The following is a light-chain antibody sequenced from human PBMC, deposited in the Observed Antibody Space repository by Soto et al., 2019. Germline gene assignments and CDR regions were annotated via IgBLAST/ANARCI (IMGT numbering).Light chain of an antibody. CDR1: QSISSC. CDR2: KAS. V-gene: IGKV1-5*01. CDR3: QQLNNYLLT. J-gene: IGKJ4*01. Sequence: IILTKSRATXSATKKDRVTMCCRASQSISSCLASYQQKPGQAXTXXTSKASSLARGVPSTSRGTGSATEFTLTTCFLPPDDFATYYCQQLNNYLLTFGRGTPVDI.